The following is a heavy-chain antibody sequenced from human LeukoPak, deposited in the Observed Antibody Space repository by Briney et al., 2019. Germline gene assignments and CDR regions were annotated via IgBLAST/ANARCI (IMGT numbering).Heavy chain of an antibody. D-gene: IGHD3-10*01. J-gene: IGHJ6*03. CDR1: GFTFRSYA. V-gene: IGHV3-23*01. Sequence: GGSLRLSCAASGFTFRSYAMSWVRQAPGKGLEWVSGISGSDGSTYYADSVKGRFTISRDNSKNTLYLQMNSLRAEDTAVYYCARHGSITMIRGRLRYYYMDVWGKGTTVTISS. CDR3: ARHGSITMIRGRLRYYYMDV. CDR2: ISGSDGST.